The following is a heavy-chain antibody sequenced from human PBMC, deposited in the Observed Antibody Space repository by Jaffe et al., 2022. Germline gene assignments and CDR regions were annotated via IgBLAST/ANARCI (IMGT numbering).Heavy chain of an antibody. CDR3: ARTVEMATIPYYFDY. V-gene: IGHV3-7*05. D-gene: IGHD5-12*01. J-gene: IGHJ4*02. Sequence: EVQLVESGGGLVQPGGSLRLSCAASGFTFSSYWMSWVRQAPGKGLEWVANIKQDGSEKYYVDSVKGRFTISRDNAKNSLYLQMNSLRAEDTAVYYCARTVEMATIPYYFDYWGQGTLVTVSS. CDR1: GFTFSSYW. CDR2: IKQDGSEK.